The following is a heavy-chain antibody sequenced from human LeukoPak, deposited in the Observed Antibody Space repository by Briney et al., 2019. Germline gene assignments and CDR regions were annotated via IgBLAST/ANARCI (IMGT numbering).Heavy chain of an antibody. CDR3: ARSYYDFWSGSYYYYMDV. V-gene: IGHV4-61*01. CDR1: GDSVSSGSHY. CDR2: ISNSGST. D-gene: IGHD3-3*01. Sequence: PSETLSLTCTVSGDSVSSGSHYWSWIRQPPGKGLECIGYISNSGSTNYIPSLKSRATISVDTSKNQLSLSLNSVTAADTAVYYCARSYYDFWSGSYYYYMDVWGKGTTVTVSS. J-gene: IGHJ6*03.